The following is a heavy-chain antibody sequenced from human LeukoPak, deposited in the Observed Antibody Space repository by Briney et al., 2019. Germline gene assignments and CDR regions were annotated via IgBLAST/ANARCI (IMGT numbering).Heavy chain of an antibody. D-gene: IGHD3-16*01. CDR3: AKDPTYCAYTSCY. Sequence: GGSLRLSCAASGFTFNSYALNWVRQAPGKGLEWVSGISNSDDTTYYADSVKGRFTISRDNSKNTLYPQMTSLRAEDTATYFCAKDPTYCAYTSCYWGQGTLVTVSS. CDR1: GFTFNSYA. J-gene: IGHJ4*02. CDR2: ISNSDDTT. V-gene: IGHV3-23*01.